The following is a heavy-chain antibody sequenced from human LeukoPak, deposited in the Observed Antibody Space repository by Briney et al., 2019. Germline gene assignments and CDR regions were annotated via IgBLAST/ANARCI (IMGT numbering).Heavy chain of an antibody. J-gene: IGHJ6*02. D-gene: IGHD2-15*01. CDR1: GFTFSSYS. CDR3: ARDGVVVVAATEGGYYYYGMDV. V-gene: IGHV3-21*01. Sequence: GGSLRLSCAASGFTFSSYSMNWVRQAPGKGLEWVSSISSSSSYIYYADSVKGRFTISRDNAKNSLYPQMNSLRAEDTAVYYCARDGVVVVAATEGGYYYYGMDVWGQGTTVTVSS. CDR2: ISSSSSYI.